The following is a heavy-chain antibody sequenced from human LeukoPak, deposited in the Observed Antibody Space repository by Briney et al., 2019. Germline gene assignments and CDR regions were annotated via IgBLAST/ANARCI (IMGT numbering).Heavy chain of an antibody. V-gene: IGHV4-39*01. CDR2: IYYSGST. Sequence: PSETLSLTCTVSGGSISSSSYYWGWIRQPPGKGLEWIGSIYYSGSTYYNPSLKSRVTISVDTSKNQFSLKLSSVTAADTAVYYCARHFTGCDSSGYYELYFDYWGQGTLVTVSS. CDR3: ARHFTGCDSSGYYELYFDY. D-gene: IGHD3-22*01. CDR1: GGSISSSSYY. J-gene: IGHJ4*02.